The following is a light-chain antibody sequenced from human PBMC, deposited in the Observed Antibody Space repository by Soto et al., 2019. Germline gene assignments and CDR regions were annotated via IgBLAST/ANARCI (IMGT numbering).Light chain of an antibody. CDR3: SSYTRCGVYV. V-gene: IGLV2-14*01. Sequence: QSALTQPASVSGSPGQSITISCTGTSSDVGGYNAVSWYQQHPGRAPKLMIYDVSNRPSGISNRFSGSKSGSTASLTISGLLAEDVAVYYCSSYTRCGVYVFGAGTKVTVL. J-gene: IGLJ1*01. CDR2: DVS. CDR1: SSDVGGYNA.